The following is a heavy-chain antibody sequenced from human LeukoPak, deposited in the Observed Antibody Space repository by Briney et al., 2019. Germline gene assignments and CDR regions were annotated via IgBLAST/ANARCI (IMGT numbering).Heavy chain of an antibody. J-gene: IGHJ4*02. Sequence: ASVRVSCKASGYTFTNYYMHWVRQAPGQGLEWMGIIDPSGGSTTYAQKFQGRVTMTRDTSTSTVYMELTSLRSEDTAMYYCARDWGIQQWPPSYFDYWGQGTLVTVSS. D-gene: IGHD5-18*01. CDR2: IDPSGGST. V-gene: IGHV1-46*01. CDR1: GYTFTNYY. CDR3: ARDWGIQQWPPSYFDY.